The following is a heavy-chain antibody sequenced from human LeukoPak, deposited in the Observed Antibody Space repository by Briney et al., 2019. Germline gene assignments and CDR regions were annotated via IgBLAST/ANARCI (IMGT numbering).Heavy chain of an antibody. J-gene: IGHJ4*02. D-gene: IGHD3-22*01. CDR2: INTDGSST. Sequence: GGSLRLSCAASGFTFSNYWMHWVRQAPGKGLVWVSLINTDGSSTSYADSVKGRFTISGDNAKNTLYLQMNSLRAEDTAVYYCARDTYDSSGYYYGPFDYWGQGTLVTVSS. CDR3: ARDTYDSSGYYYGPFDY. V-gene: IGHV3-74*01. CDR1: GFTFSNYW.